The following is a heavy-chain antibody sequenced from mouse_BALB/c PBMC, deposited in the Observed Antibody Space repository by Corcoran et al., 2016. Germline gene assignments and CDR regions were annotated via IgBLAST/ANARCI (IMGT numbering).Heavy chain of an antibody. Sequence: EVQLQQSGAELVKPGASVKLSCTASGFNIKDTYMHWVKQRPEQGLEWIGRIDPANGNTKYDPKFQGKATITADTSSNTAYLQLSSLTSEDTAVYYCAREEGGNYDYAMDYWGQGISVTVSS. J-gene: IGHJ4*01. D-gene: IGHD2-1*01. CDR2: IDPANGNT. V-gene: IGHV14-3*02. CDR1: GFNIKDTY. CDR3: AREEGGNYDYAMDY.